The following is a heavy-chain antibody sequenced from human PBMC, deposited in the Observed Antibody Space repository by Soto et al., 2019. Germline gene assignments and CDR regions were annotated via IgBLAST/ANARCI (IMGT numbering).Heavy chain of an antibody. CDR2: IYYNGPT. V-gene: IGHV4-31*03. Sequence: QVQLQESGPGLVKPSQTLSLTCTVSGGSISSGLHYWAWIRQFPGKGLEWIGSIYYNGPTYDNASLKSRLAISIDTSENQVSLTLRSVTATETAMYYCARPWQLRGMDVWGQGNTVSVS. D-gene: IGHD1-1*01. J-gene: IGHJ6*02. CDR1: GGSISSGLHY. CDR3: ARPWQLRGMDV.